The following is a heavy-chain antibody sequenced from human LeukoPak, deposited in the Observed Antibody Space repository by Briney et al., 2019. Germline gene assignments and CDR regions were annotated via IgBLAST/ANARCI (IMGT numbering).Heavy chain of an antibody. CDR3: ARDRSGYANDAFDF. D-gene: IGHD3-3*01. Sequence: GGSLRLSCAASGFTFSDYAMHWVRQAPGKGLEWVAVLSYGGTNKYYADSVKGRFTISRDNSKNTMFLQMNSLRAEDTAVYHCARDRSGYANDAFDFWGQGTMVTVSS. J-gene: IGHJ3*01. CDR1: GFTFSDYA. CDR2: LSYGGTNK. V-gene: IGHV3-30-3*01.